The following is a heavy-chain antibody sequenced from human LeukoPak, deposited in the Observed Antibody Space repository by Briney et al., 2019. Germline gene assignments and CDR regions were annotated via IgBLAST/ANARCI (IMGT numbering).Heavy chain of an antibody. CDR3: ARVYDFWSGYPEWFDP. D-gene: IGHD3-3*01. J-gene: IGHJ5*02. CDR2: ISAYNGNT. CDR1: GYTFTSYG. V-gene: IGHV1-18*01. Sequence: ASVKVSCKASGYTFTSYGISWVRQAPGQGLEWMGWISAYNGNTNYAQKLQGRVTMTTDTSTSTAYMELRSLRSDDTAVYYCARVYDFWSGYPEWFDPWGQGTLVTVSS.